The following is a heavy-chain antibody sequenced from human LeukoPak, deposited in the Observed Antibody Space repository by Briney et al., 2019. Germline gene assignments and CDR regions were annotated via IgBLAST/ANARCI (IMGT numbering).Heavy chain of an antibody. CDR1: GGSVSSGSYY. CDR3: AGGRAPGGPLRYFDWSPQTWFDP. V-gene: IGHV4-61*01. CDR2: IYYSGST. J-gene: IGHJ5*02. D-gene: IGHD3-9*01. Sequence: PSETLSLTCTVSGGSVSSGSYYWSWIRQPPGKGPEWIGYIYYSGSTNYNPSLKSRVTISVDTSKNQFPLKLSSVTAADTAVYYCAGGRAPGGPLRYFDWSPQTWFDPWGQGTLVTVSS.